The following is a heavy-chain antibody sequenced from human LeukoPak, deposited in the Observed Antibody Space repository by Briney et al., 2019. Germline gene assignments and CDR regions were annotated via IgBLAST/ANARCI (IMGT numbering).Heavy chain of an antibody. J-gene: IGHJ4*02. CDR2: ISASGGGT. CDR3: ARGYDSSGYYAVVAGFDY. V-gene: IGHV3-23*01. CDR1: GFTFSNNA. D-gene: IGHD3-22*01. Sequence: GGSLRLSCAASGFTFSNNAMSWVRQAPGKGLEWVSAISASGGGTYYADSVKGRFTISRDNSKNTLYLQMNSLRAEDTAVYYCARGYDSSGYYAVVAGFDYWGQGTLVTVSS.